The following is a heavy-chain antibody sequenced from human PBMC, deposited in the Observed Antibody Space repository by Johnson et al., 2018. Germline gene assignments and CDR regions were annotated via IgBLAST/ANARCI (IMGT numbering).Heavy chain of an antibody. CDR2: VTWAGGST. CDR3: AKEKDRLIDS. V-gene: IGHV3-43*01. Sequence: VQLVQSGGAVVQPGGSLRLSCAASGFAFNDYTMHWFRQFPGQGLEWVSLVTWAGGSTFYADSVQGRFTIPSNNRKNSLYLQMSSLGTVDPAFYYCAKEKDRLIDSWGQGTQVTVSS. J-gene: IGHJ4*02. CDR1: GFAFNDYT.